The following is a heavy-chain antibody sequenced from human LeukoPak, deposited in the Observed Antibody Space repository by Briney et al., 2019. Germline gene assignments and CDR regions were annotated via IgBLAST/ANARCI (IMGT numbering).Heavy chain of an antibody. D-gene: IGHD3-10*01. CDR2: INPSGGST. J-gene: IGHJ4*02. V-gene: IGHV1-46*01. CDR1: GYTFTNYY. Sequence: GASVKVSCKASGYTFTNYYMHWVRQAPGQGLEWMGIINPSGGSTSYAQKFQGRVTMTRDTSISTAYMELSRLRSDDTAVYYCARDVNYYYGSGSPLDYWGQGTLVTVSS. CDR3: ARDVNYYYGSGSPLDY.